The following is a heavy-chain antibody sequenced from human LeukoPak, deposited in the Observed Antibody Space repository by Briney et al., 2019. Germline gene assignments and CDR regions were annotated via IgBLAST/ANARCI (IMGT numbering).Heavy chain of an antibody. Sequence: GASVKVSCKASGYTFTGYYMHWVRQAPGQGLEWMGWINPNSGGTNYAQKLQGRVTMTTDTSTSTAYMELRSLRSDDTAVYYCAREGGVDTGGFDIWGQGTMVTVPS. CDR2: INPNSGGT. D-gene: IGHD5-18*01. CDR1: GYTFTGYY. V-gene: IGHV1-2*02. J-gene: IGHJ3*02. CDR3: AREGGVDTGGFDI.